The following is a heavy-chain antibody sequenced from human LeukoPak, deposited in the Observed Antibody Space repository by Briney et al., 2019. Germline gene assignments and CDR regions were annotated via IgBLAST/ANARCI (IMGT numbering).Heavy chain of an antibody. CDR3: ARWAYGSGSYYSFDY. CDR1: GGSISSYY. Sequence: PSETLSLTCTVSGGSISSYYWSWIRQPPGKGLEWIGYIYYSGSTNYNPSLKSRVTISVDTSKNQFSLKLSSATAADTAVYYCARWAYGSGSYYSFDYWGQGTLVTVSS. CDR2: IYYSGST. J-gene: IGHJ4*02. V-gene: IGHV4-59*12. D-gene: IGHD3-10*01.